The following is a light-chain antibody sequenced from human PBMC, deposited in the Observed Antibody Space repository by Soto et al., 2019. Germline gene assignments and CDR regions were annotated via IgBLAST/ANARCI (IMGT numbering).Light chain of an antibody. V-gene: IGKV3D-7*01. Sequence: EIVMTQSPATLSLSPGERATLSCRASQSVNSGLFSWCLPKPGRAPWLLISGASTWATGIPVRFSGSASGTDFTLTITSLQPEDYAVYYRQPYRNWPRTFGQGT. CDR1: QSVNSGL. CDR3: QPYRNWPRT. J-gene: IGKJ1*01. CDR2: GAS.